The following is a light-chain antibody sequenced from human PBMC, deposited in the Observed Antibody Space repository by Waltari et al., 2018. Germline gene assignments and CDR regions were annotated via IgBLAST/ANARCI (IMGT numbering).Light chain of an antibody. CDR2: CAS. CDR3: QQYNNWPPLFT. V-gene: IGKV3-15*01. Sequence: ETVMTQSPATLSVSPGERATLSCRASLCVSSHLARYQQKPGQPARLLIYCASTSATGIPARFSCSGSGTDFTLTISSLQSEDFAVYYCQQYNNWPPLFTFGPGTKVDIK. CDR1: LCVSSH. J-gene: IGKJ3*01.